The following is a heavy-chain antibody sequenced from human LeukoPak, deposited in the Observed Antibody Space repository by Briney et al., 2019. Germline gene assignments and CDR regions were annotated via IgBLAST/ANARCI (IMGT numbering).Heavy chain of an antibody. D-gene: IGHD6-19*01. J-gene: IGHJ5*02. CDR1: GFTFSSYS. CDR3: AKASQSGYSSRQNWFDP. CDR2: ISGSSSYI. Sequence: GGSLRLSCAASGFTFSSYSMNWVRQAPGKGLEWVSSISGSSSYIYYADSVKGRFTISRDNAKNSLYLQMNSLRAEDTALYYCAKASQSGYSSRQNWFDPWGQGTLVTVSS. V-gene: IGHV3-21*04.